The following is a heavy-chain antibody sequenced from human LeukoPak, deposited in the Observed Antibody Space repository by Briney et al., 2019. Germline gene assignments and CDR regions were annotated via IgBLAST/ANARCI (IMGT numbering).Heavy chain of an antibody. CDR1: GYTFTSYD. V-gene: IGHV1-8*01. D-gene: IGHD3-22*01. CDR2: MNPNSGNT. Sequence: GASVKVSCKASGYTFTSYDINWVRQATGQGLEWTGWMNPNSGNTGYAQKFQGRVTMTRNTSISTAYMELSSLRSEDTAVYYCARRRGYYDSNGYLAYWGQGTLVTVSS. J-gene: IGHJ4*02. CDR3: ARRRGYYDSNGYLAY.